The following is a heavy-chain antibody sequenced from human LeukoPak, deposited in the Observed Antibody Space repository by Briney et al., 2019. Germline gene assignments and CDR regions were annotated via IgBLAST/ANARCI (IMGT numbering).Heavy chain of an antibody. V-gene: IGHV1-18*01. CDR3: ARELVGTPIYYFDY. Sequence: ASVKVSCKASGYTFTTYSISWVRQAPGQGLEWMGRISAYNGNTNYAQNFQGRVTMTTDTSTSTAYMELRSLRSDDTAMYYCARELVGTPIYYFDYWGQGTLVTVSS. D-gene: IGHD1-26*01. J-gene: IGHJ4*02. CDR1: GYTFTTYS. CDR2: ISAYNGNT.